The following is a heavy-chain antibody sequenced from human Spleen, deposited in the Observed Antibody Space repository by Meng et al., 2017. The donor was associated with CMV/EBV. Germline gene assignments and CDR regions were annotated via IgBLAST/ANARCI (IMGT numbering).Heavy chain of an antibody. V-gene: IGHV3-23*01. CDR2: ISGSGGST. CDR1: GFTFSNYA. J-gene: IGHJ4*02. CDR3: AKERAMITFGVVVPAPFDY. D-gene: IGHD3-16*01. Sequence: GGSLRLSCAASGFTFSNYAMSWVRQAPGKGLEWVSLISGSGGSTHYADSVKGRFTISRDNSKNTLYLQMNSLRAEDTAIYYCAKERAMITFGVVVPAPFDYWGQGTLVTVSS.